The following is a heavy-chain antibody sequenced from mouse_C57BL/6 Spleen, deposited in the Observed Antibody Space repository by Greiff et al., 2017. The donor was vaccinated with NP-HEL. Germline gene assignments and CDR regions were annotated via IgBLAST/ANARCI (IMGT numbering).Heavy chain of an antibody. Sequence: EVQLVESGGGLVQPGGSLKLSCAASGFTFSDYGMAWVRQAPRKGPEWVAFISNLAYSIYYADTVTGRFTISRENAKNTLYLEMSSLRSEDTAMYYCARQPSHYYAMDYWGQGTSVTVSS. CDR2: ISNLAYSI. CDR1: GFTFSDYG. J-gene: IGHJ4*01. V-gene: IGHV5-15*01. CDR3: ARQPSHYYAMDY.